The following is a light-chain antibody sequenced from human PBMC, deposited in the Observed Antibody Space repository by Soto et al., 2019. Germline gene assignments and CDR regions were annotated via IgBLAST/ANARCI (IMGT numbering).Light chain of an antibody. CDR1: QNVYINS. CDR2: GAS. V-gene: IGKV3-20*01. J-gene: IGKJ3*01. Sequence: EIVLTQSPGTLSFSPGERVTLSCRASQNVYINSLAWYQQKPGQTPRLLIYGASTRAAAVPDRFSGSGSGTDFALSIDGLEPEDFAIYYCQQYGVSPLTFGPGTKVDIK. CDR3: QQYGVSPLT.